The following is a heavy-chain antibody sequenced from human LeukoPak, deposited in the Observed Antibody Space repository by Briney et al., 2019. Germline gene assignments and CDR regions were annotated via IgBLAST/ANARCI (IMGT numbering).Heavy chain of an antibody. CDR1: GYTFTGYY. Sequence: ASVKVSCKASGYTFTGYYMHWVRQAPGQGLEWMGWINPNSGGTNYAQKFQGRVTMTRDTSVSTAYMELRSLRSDDTAVYYCARDRSTVTTHLGAIDYWGQGTLVTVSS. CDR3: ARDRSTVTTHLGAIDY. CDR2: INPNSGGT. D-gene: IGHD4-11*01. V-gene: IGHV1-2*02. J-gene: IGHJ4*02.